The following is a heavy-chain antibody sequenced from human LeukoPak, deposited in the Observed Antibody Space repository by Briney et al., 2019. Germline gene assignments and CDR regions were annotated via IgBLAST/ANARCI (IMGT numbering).Heavy chain of an antibody. CDR2: ISYDGSNK. J-gene: IGHJ6*02. Sequence: PGRSLRLSCAASGFTFSSYGMHWVRQAPGKGLEWVAVISYDGSNKYYADSVKGRFTISRDTAKNSLYLQMNSLRAEDSAVYYCARSISLPGGGVDVRGRGTTVTVSS. V-gene: IGHV3-30*03. D-gene: IGHD4-23*01. CDR3: ARSISLPGGGVDV. CDR1: GFTFSSYG.